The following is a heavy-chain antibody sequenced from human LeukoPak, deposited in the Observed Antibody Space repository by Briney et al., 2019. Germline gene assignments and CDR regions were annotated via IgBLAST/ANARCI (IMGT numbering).Heavy chain of an antibody. CDR2: IYYSGST. V-gene: IGHV4-39*07. J-gene: IGHJ5*02. Sequence: SETLSLTCTVSGGSISSTTYYWGWIRRPPGKGLEWIGSIYYSGSTYYNPSLKSRVTISVDTSKNQFSLKLSSVTAADTAVYYCARESAHNWFDPWGQGTLVTVSS. CDR1: GGSISSTTYY. CDR3: ARESAHNWFDP.